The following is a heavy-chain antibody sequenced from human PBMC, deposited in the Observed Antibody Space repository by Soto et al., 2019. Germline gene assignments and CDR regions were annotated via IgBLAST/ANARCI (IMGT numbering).Heavy chain of an antibody. J-gene: IGHJ4*02. CDR2: IYYSGST. Sequence: SETLSLTCTVSGGSISSGGYYWSWIRQHPGKGLEWIGYIYYSGSTYYNPSLKSRVTISVDTSKNQFSLKLSSVTAADTAVYYCARASVVVVPAAMVYYFDYWGQGTLVTVSS. D-gene: IGHD2-2*01. CDR1: GGSISSGGYY. V-gene: IGHV4-31*03. CDR3: ARASVVVVPAAMVYYFDY.